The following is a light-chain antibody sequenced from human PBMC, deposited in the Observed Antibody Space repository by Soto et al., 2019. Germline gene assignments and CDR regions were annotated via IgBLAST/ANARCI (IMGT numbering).Light chain of an antibody. V-gene: IGLV2-8*01. J-gene: IGLJ1*01. Sequence: QSALTQPPSASGSPGQSVTISCTGTSSDVGGYNYVSWYQQYPGKAPKLMIYEVSKRPSGVPDRFSGSKSGNTASLTVSGLQAEHEADYYCCSYGGSNNLYVFGTGTKVTVL. CDR2: EVS. CDR3: CSYGGSNNLYV. CDR1: SSDVGGYNY.